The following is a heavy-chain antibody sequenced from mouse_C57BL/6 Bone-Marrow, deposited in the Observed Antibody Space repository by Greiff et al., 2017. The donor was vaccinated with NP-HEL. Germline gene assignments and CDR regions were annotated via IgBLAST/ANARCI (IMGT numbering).Heavy chain of an antibody. CDR2: IDPENGDT. D-gene: IGHD1-1*01. CDR3: TGTVVGNFDY. Sequence: EVKLVESGAELVRPGASVKLSCTASGFNIKDDYMHWVKQRPEQGLEWIGWIDPENGDTEYASKFQGKATITADTSSNTAYLQLSSLTSEDTAVYYCTGTVVGNFDYWGQGTTLTVSS. J-gene: IGHJ2*01. CDR1: GFNIKDDY. V-gene: IGHV14-4*01.